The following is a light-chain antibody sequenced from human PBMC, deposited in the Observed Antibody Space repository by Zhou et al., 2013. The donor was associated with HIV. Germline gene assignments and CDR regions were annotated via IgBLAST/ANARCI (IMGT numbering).Light chain of an antibody. J-gene: IGKJ5*01. CDR3: QQSYSTPSIT. V-gene: IGKV1-39*01. Sequence: DIQMTQSPSSLSSSVGDRVTITCRASQSIRTYLNWYQQKPGEAPKLVIYAASNLQTGVPSRLSGSGSGTDFTLTISSLQPEDFATYYCQQSYSTPSITFGQGTRLEIK. CDR1: QSIRTY. CDR2: AAS.